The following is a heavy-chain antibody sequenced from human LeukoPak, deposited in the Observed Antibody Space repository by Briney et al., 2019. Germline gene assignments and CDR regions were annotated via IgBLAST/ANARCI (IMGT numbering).Heavy chain of an antibody. D-gene: IGHD7-27*01. CDR1: GFTLSSYD. V-gene: IGHV3-13*01. CDR3: TRGGDGFDP. CDR2: IATAGDT. J-gene: IGHJ5*02. Sequence: GGSLRLSCAASGFTLSSYDIHWVRQPTGKGLEWVSAIATAGDTFYSASVKGRFTISRENAKNSLYLQTNSLRVGDTAVYYCTRGGDGFDPWGQGTLVTVSS.